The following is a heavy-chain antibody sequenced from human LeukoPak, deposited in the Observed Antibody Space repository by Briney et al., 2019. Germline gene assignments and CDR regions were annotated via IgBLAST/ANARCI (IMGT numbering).Heavy chain of an antibody. Sequence: GGSLRLSCAASGFTFDDYAMHWVRQAPGKGLEWVSGISWNSGSIGYADSVKGRFTISRDNAKNSLYLQMNSLRAEDTALYYCAKDISRYCTNGVCYINWGQGTLATVSS. D-gene: IGHD2-8*01. J-gene: IGHJ4*02. CDR2: ISWNSGSI. CDR1: GFTFDDYA. CDR3: AKDISRYCTNGVCYIN. V-gene: IGHV3-9*01.